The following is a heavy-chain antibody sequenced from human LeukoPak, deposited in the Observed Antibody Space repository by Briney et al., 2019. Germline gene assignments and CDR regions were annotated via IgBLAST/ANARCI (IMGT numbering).Heavy chain of an antibody. J-gene: IGHJ4*02. CDR1: GGSFSGYY. D-gene: IGHD3-3*01. CDR3: ARVGQEQLRFLEWLYLYDY. CDR2: INHSGST. Sequence: SETLSLTCAVYGGSFSGYYWSWIRQPPGKGLEWIGEINHSGSTNYNPSLKSRVTISVDTSKNQFSLKLSSVTAADTAVYYCARVGQEQLRFLEWLYLYDYWGQGTLVTVSS. V-gene: IGHV4-34*01.